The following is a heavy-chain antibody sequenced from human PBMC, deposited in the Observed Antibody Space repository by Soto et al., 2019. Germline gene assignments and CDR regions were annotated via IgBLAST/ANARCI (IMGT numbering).Heavy chain of an antibody. V-gene: IGHV1-18*01. CDR2: ISAYNGNT. J-gene: IGHJ5*02. Sequence: ASVKVSCKASGYTFTSYGISWVRQAPGQGLEWMGWISAYNGNTNYAQKLQGRVTMTTDTSTSTAYMELRSLRSDDTAVYYCARDAQRGDFWSGYSEVNWFDPWGQGTQVTVSS. D-gene: IGHD3-3*01. CDR1: GYTFTSYG. CDR3: ARDAQRGDFWSGYSEVNWFDP.